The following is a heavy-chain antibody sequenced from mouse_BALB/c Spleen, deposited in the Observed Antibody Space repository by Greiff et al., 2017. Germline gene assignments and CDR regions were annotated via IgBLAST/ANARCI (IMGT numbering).Heavy chain of an antibody. CDR1: GYSITSDYA. V-gene: IGHV3-2*02. J-gene: IGHJ3*01. CDR2: ISYSGST. CDR3: ARSYGNLAWFAY. Sequence: EVKLMESGPGLVKPSQSLSLTCTVTGYSITSDYAWNWIRQFPGNKLEGMGYISYSGSTSYNPSLKSRISITRDTSKNQFFLQLNSVTTEDTATYYCARSYGNLAWFAYWGQGTPVTVSA. D-gene: IGHD2-1*01.